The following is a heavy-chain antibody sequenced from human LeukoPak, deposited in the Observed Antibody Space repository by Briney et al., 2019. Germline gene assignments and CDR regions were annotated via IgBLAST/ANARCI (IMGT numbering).Heavy chain of an antibody. V-gene: IGHV4-59*01. D-gene: IGHD6-13*01. J-gene: IGHJ4*02. CDR3: ARVRIAAPGPYYFDY. CDR2: IYYSGST. Sequence: SETLSLTCTVSGGSISSYYWSWIRQPPGKGLEWIGYIYYSGSTNYNPSLKSRVTISVDMSKNQFSLKLSSVTAADTAVYYCARVRIAAPGPYYFDYWGQGTLVTVSS. CDR1: GGSISSYY.